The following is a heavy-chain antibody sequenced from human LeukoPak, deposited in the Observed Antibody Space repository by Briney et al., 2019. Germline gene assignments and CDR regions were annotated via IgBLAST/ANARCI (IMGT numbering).Heavy chain of an antibody. D-gene: IGHD2-15*01. J-gene: IGHJ5*02. CDR2: IYSSGST. V-gene: IGHV4-4*07. Sequence: PSETLSLTCTVSGGSISSYYWSWIRQPAGKGLEWIGRIYSSGSTTYNPSLKSRITMSVDTSKNQFSLKLSSVTAADTAVYYCARDRGCSGGSCSWDWFDPWGQGTLVTVSS. CDR3: ARDRGCSGGSCSWDWFDP. CDR1: GGSISSYY.